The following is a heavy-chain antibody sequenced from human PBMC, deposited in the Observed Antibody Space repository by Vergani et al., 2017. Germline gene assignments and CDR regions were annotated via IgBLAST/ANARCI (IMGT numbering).Heavy chain of an antibody. CDR1: GFSFGDYA. D-gene: IGHD5-18*01. CDR3: SRGRGYSFGYSDH. CDR2: IRNKAYGGTT. V-gene: IGHV3-49*04. J-gene: IGHJ4*02. Sequence: EVQLVESGGGLVPPGRSLRLSCAASGFSFGDYAMTWVRQAPGKGLEWVAFIRNKAYGGTTEYAASVKGRFTISRDDSKGLAYLQLSGLKTEDTAVYFCSRGRGYSFGYSDHWGQGTLVTVSS.